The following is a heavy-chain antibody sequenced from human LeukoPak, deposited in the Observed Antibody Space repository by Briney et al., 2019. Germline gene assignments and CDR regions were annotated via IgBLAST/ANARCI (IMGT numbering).Heavy chain of an antibody. D-gene: IGHD3-10*01. CDR3: ARAKPKNMVRGLIMRRESRYYFDY. V-gene: IGHV3-53*01. Sequence: GGSLRLSCAASGFTVSSNYMSWVRQAPGKGLEWVSVIKGRFTISRDNSKSTLYIQMNSLRAEDTAVYYCARAKPKNMVRGLIMRRESRYYFDYWGQGTLVTVSS. CDR1: GFTVSSNY. J-gene: IGHJ4*02. CDR2: I.